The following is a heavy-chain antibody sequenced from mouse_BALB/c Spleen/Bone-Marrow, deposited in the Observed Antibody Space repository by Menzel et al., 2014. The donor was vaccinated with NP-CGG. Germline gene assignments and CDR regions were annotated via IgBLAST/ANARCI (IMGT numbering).Heavy chain of an antibody. CDR1: GFNIKDYY. Sequence: VTLKVSGAELVRSGASVKLSCTASGFNIKDYYMHWVKQRPEQGLEWIGWIDPENGDTEYAPKFQGKATMTADTSSNTAYLQLSSLTSEDTAVYYCNRYGWYFDVWGAGTTVTVSS. CDR3: NRYGWYFDV. V-gene: IGHV14-4*02. J-gene: IGHJ1*01. D-gene: IGHD2-14*01. CDR2: IDPENGDT.